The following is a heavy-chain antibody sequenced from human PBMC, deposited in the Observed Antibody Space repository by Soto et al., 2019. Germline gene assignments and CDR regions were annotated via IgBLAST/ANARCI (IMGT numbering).Heavy chain of an antibody. CDR3: ARDRTTWGTDRDTWFDP. Sequence: QVQLVQSGAEVKKPGASVKVSCKASGYTFTSYGISWVRQAPGQGLEWMGWISAYNGNTNYAQKLQGRVTMTTDTSTRTAYMELRSLRSDDTAVYYCARDRTTWGTDRDTWFDPWGQGTLVTVSS. J-gene: IGHJ5*02. CDR1: GYTFTSYG. CDR2: ISAYNGNT. D-gene: IGHD1-26*01. V-gene: IGHV1-18*01.